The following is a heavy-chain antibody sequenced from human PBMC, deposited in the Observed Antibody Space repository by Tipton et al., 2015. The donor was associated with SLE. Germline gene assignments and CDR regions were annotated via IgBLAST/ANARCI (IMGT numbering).Heavy chain of an antibody. J-gene: IGHJ3*02. D-gene: IGHD3-10*01. CDR1: GYSISSGYY. Sequence: TLSLTCAVSGYSISSGYYWGWIRQPPGKGLEWIGSIYHSGSTYYHPSHKSRVTISVDTSKTQFSLKLSSVTAADTAVYYCATGGGADAFDIWGQGTMVTVSS. CDR2: IYHSGST. V-gene: IGHV4-38-2*01. CDR3: ATGGGADAFDI.